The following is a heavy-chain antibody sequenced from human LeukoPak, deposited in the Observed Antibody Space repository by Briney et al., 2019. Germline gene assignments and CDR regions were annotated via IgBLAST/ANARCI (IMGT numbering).Heavy chain of an antibody. Sequence: ASVKVSCKASGYTFTSYGISWVRQAPGQGLEWMGWISAYNGNTNYAQKLQGRGTMTTDTSTSTAYMELRSLRSDDTAVYYCARDLRVVPAAMDYYYMDVWGKGTTVTVSS. CDR1: GYTFTSYG. D-gene: IGHD2-2*01. V-gene: IGHV1-18*01. CDR2: ISAYNGNT. J-gene: IGHJ6*03. CDR3: ARDLRVVPAAMDYYYMDV.